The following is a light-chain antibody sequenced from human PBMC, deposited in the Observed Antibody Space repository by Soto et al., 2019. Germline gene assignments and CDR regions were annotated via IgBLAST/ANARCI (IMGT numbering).Light chain of an antibody. CDR1: SSDVGGYNY. CDR3: SSYTSSSTYV. J-gene: IGLJ1*01. V-gene: IGLV2-14*01. Sequence: QSALTQPASVSGSPGQSITISCTGTSSDVGGYNYVSWYQQHPGKAPKLMIYEVSNRPSGVSNRFSGSKSGNTASLTIYGSQAEDEADYYCSSYTSSSTYVFGTGTKVTVL. CDR2: EVS.